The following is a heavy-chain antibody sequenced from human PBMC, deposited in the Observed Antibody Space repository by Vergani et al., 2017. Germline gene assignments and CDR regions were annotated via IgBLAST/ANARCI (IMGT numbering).Heavy chain of an antibody. CDR3: ATVHSTSSGEAIYYYYYLDV. CDR2: IIPIVDKA. D-gene: IGHD6-6*01. J-gene: IGHJ6*03. Sequence: QVQLVQSGAEVKKPGSSVKVSCKASGGTFSSYTISWVRQAPGQGLEWMGRIIPIVDKANYAQKFQGRVRITADESTSTAYLELNSLRDDDTAVYYCATVHSTSSGEAIYYYYYLDVWGRGTTVTVSS. V-gene: IGHV1-69*08. CDR1: GGTFSSYT.